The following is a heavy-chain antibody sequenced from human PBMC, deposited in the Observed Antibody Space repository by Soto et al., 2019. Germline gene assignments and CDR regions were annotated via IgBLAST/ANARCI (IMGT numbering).Heavy chain of an antibody. Sequence: GGTLRLSCAASGFTFNTYYMSWVRQAPGKGLEWVSTISGRGGGTYYADSVKGRFTISRDNSKNTLYLQMTSLRAEDTAIYFCAKDARYSGSYYGFDYWGQGTLVTVSS. CDR2: ISGRGGGT. CDR1: GFTFNTYY. D-gene: IGHD1-26*01. CDR3: AKDARYSGSYYGFDY. J-gene: IGHJ4*02. V-gene: IGHV3-23*01.